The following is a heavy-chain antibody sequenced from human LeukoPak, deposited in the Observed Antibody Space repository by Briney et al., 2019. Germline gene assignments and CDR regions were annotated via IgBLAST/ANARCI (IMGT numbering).Heavy chain of an antibody. CDR1: GGSISSSSYY. J-gene: IGHJ3*02. CDR2: IYYSGST. V-gene: IGHV4-39*01. D-gene: IGHD2-15*01. CDR3: ARRRGVDCSGGSCYSVRGAFDI. Sequence: SETLSLTCTVSGGSISSSSYYWGWIRQPPGKGLEWIGSIYYSGSTYYNPSLKSRVTISVDTSKNQFSLKLSSVTAADTAVYYCARRRGVDCSGGSCYSVRGAFDIWGQGTMVTVSS.